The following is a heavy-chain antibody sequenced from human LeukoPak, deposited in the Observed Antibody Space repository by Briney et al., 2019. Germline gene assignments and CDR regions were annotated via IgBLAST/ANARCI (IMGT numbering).Heavy chain of an antibody. V-gene: IGHV3-23*01. CDR3: ARDTSGWPFNYFYYGMDV. CDR2: ISGSGGST. J-gene: IGHJ6*02. D-gene: IGHD6-19*01. CDR1: GSTFSNYG. Sequence: PGGSLRLPCAASGSTFSNYGMNWVRQAPGKGLEWVSTISGSGGSTFYADSVKGRFTISRDNSKNTLYLQMNSLRAEDTAVYYCARDTSGWPFNYFYYGMDVWGQGTTVTVSS.